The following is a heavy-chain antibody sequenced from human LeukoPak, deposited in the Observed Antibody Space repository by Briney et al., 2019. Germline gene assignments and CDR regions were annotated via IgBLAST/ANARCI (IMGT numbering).Heavy chain of an antibody. CDR3: ARARGLIYSDYDLFDY. D-gene: IGHD5-12*01. CDR2: INPKTGGT. Sequence: ASVKVSCKASGYTFSDYYIHWVRQAPGQGLEWVGWINPKTGGTDYAQRFQGSGTMTRDTSINTAYMELNRLKFDDTAVFYCARARGLIYSDYDLFDYWGQGTLVTVSS. V-gene: IGHV1-2*02. J-gene: IGHJ4*02. CDR1: GYTFSDYY.